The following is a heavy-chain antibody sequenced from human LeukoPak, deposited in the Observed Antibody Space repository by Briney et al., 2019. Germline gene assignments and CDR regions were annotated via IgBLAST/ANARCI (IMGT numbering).Heavy chain of an antibody. CDR3: AREGEPDAFDI. J-gene: IGHJ3*02. D-gene: IGHD1-26*01. Sequence: ASVKVSCKASGYTFTSYYMRWVRQAPGQGLEWMGIINPSGGSTNYAQKFQGRVTITADKSTSTAYMELSSLRSEDTAVYYCAREGEPDAFDIWGQGTMVTVSS. V-gene: IGHV1-46*01. CDR1: GYTFTSYY. CDR2: INPSGGST.